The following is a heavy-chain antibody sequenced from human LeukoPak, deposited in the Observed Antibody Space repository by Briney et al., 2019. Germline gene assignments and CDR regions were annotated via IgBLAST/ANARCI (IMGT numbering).Heavy chain of an antibody. Sequence: GGSLRLSCAASGFTFSSNSMNWVRQAQGQGLEWVSYISSSSSYIYYADSVKGRFTISRDNAKNSLYLQMNSLRAEDTAVYHCARTSADYANDAFDIWGQGTMVTVSS. V-gene: IGHV3-21*01. CDR3: ARTSADYANDAFDI. J-gene: IGHJ3*02. D-gene: IGHD4-17*01. CDR1: GFTFSSNS. CDR2: ISSSSSYI.